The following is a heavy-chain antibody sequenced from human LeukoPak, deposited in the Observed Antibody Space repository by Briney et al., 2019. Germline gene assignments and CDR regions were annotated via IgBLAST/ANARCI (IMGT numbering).Heavy chain of an antibody. Sequence: GGSLRLSCAASGFTFSSYAMHWVRQAPGKGLEWVAIISNDGSTKYYADSVKRRFTLSRDNSKFTVYLQMNSLRAEDTAVYYCARDLGLGRGWYGGDYWGQGTLVTVSS. CDR1: GFTFSSYA. V-gene: IGHV3-30-3*01. CDR2: ISNDGSTK. D-gene: IGHD6-19*01. J-gene: IGHJ4*02. CDR3: ARDLGLGRGWYGGDY.